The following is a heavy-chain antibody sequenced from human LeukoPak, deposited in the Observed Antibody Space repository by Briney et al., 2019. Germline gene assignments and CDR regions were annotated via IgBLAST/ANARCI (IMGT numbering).Heavy chain of an antibody. J-gene: IGHJ4*02. V-gene: IGHV3-7*01. D-gene: IGHD4-23*01. Sequence: GGSQRLSCAASGSTFGIHWMNWVRQVPGKGLGWVANIKQDGSEKSYVDSVKGRFTISRDNAKNSLYLQMNSLRAEDTAVYYCARDGPSYGGNCVFDHWGQGALVTVSS. CDR2: IKQDGSEK. CDR1: GSTFGIHW. CDR3: ARDGPSYGGNCVFDH.